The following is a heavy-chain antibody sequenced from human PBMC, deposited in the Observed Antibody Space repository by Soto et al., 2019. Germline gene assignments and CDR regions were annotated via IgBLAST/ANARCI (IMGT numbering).Heavy chain of an antibody. CDR1: GYSFTNYG. CDR3: ARGTSSWESYYFYGLDV. CDR2: ISAGNGQT. V-gene: IGHV1-3*01. D-gene: IGHD6-13*01. J-gene: IGHJ6*02. Sequence: VSVKGSCKASGYSFTNYGIHWVRQAPGQRPEWMGWISAGNGQTKYSQRFQGRVTITRDTSASTAHMDLSGLTSEDTGVYYCARGTSSWESYYFYGLDVWG.